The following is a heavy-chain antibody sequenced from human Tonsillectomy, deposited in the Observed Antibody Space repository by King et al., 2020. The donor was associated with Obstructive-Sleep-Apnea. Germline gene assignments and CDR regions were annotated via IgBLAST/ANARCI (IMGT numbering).Heavy chain of an antibody. V-gene: IGHV3-9*01. D-gene: IGHD6-19*01. CDR1: GFTFDDYA. J-gene: IGHJ4*02. CDR3: AKDMSSGWYGPLDH. CDR2: INWNTDTI. Sequence: VQLVESGGGLVQPGRSLRLSCAASGFTFDDYAMHWVRQAPGKGLEWVSGINWNTDTIGYADSVKGRFTISRDNAKNSLFLQMNSLRPEDTALYYCAKDMSSGWYGPLDHWGQGTLVTVSS.